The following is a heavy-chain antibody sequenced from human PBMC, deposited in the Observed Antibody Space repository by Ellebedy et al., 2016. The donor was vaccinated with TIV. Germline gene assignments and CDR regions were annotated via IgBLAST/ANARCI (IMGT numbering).Heavy chain of an antibody. J-gene: IGHJ4*02. D-gene: IGHD3-10*01. CDR1: GGSITSYY. V-gene: IGHV4-4*07. Sequence: MPGGSLRLSCSVSGGSITSYYWSWIRQPAGKGLEWIGRIYSTGSTGGTNYSPSLKSRISMSVDRSKNQFSLKLTSVTAADTAVYFCARARGQYLYGSGSYFTNWGQGDMVTVSS. CDR2: IYSTGSTGGT. CDR3: ARARGQYLYGSGSYFTN.